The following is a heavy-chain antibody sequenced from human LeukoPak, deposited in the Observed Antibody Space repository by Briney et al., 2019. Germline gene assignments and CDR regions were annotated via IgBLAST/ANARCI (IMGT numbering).Heavy chain of an antibody. J-gene: IGHJ4*02. Sequence: SETLSLTCAVSGYSICSGYYWGWIRQPPGKGLEWIGSFFHSGSTYYNPSLKSRVTKSVDTSKNQLSLKLSSMTAADTAVYYCARRLTTGTNDYWGQGTLVTVSS. CDR2: FFHSGST. D-gene: IGHD1-7*01. CDR1: GYSICSGYY. CDR3: ARRLTTGTNDY. V-gene: IGHV4-38-2*01.